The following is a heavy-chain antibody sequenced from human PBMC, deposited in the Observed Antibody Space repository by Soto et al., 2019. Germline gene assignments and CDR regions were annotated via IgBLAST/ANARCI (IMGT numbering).Heavy chain of an antibody. V-gene: IGHV3-23*01. CDR2: ISGSGGST. CDR3: AKGHSSSPSPQYYYYGMDV. J-gene: IGHJ6*02. CDR1: GLTFSSFA. D-gene: IGHD6-13*01. Sequence: PGGSLRLSCAASGLTFSSFAMSWVRQAPGKGLEWVSGISGSGGSTYHADSVKGRFIIPRDNSKNMLYLQMNSVRPEDTAVYYCAKGHSSSPSPQYYYYGMDVWGQGTTVTVSS.